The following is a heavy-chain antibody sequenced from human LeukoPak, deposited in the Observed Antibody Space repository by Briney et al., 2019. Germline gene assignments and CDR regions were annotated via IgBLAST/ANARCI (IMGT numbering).Heavy chain of an antibody. D-gene: IGHD6-19*01. J-gene: IGHJ4*02. CDR2: ISYDGSNK. V-gene: IGHV3-30*18. Sequence: PGGSLRLSCAASGFTFSSYGMHWVRQAPGKGLEWVAVISYDGSNKYYADSVKGRFTISRDNSKNTLYLQMNSLRAEDTAVYYCAKDGGYSSGWSDFDYWSQGTLVTVSS. CDR1: GFTFSSYG. CDR3: AKDGGYSSGWSDFDY.